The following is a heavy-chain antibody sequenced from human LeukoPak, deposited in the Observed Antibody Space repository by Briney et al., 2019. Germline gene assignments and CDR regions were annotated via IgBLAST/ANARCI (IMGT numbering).Heavy chain of an antibody. D-gene: IGHD3-3*01. CDR3: TRSDFWSGYYSDY. J-gene: IGHJ4*02. CDR1: GFTFGDYA. Sequence: GGSLRLSCTASGFTFGDYAMSWVRQAPGKGLEWVGFIRSKAYGGTTEYAASVKGRFTISRDDSKSIAYLQMNSPKTEDTAVYYCTRSDFWSGYYSDYWGQGTLVTVSS. V-gene: IGHV3-49*04. CDR2: IRSKAYGGTT.